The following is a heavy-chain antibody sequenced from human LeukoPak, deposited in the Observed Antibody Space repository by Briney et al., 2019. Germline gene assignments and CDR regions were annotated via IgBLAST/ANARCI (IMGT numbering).Heavy chain of an antibody. J-gene: IGHJ6*02. CDR2: IYYSGST. D-gene: IGHD6-19*01. Sequence: PSETLSLTCIVSGGSINSYYWSWIRQPPGKGLEWIGYIYYSGSTNYNPSLKSRVTISVDTSKNQFSLKLSSVTAADTAVYYCARQRSVAGNSFYYYGMDVWGQGTTVTVSS. V-gene: IGHV4-59*08. CDR1: GGSINSYY. CDR3: ARQRSVAGNSFYYYGMDV.